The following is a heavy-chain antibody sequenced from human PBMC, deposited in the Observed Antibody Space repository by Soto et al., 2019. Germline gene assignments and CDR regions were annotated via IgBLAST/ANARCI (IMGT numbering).Heavy chain of an antibody. V-gene: IGHV3-33*01. CDR2: IWYDGSNK. CDR1: GFTFSSYG. Sequence: QVQLVESGGGVVQPGRSLRLSCAASGFTFSSYGMHWVRQAPGKGLEWVAVIWYDGSNKYYADSVKGRFTISRDNSKNTLYLQMNSLRAEDTAVYYCARALGIRGSSWWYYYYGMDVWGQGTTVTVSS. D-gene: IGHD6-13*01. CDR3: ARALGIRGSSWWYYYYGMDV. J-gene: IGHJ6*02.